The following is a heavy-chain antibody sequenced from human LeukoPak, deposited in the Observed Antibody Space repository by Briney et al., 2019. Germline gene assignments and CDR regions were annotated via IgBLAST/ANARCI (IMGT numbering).Heavy chain of an antibody. CDR3: ARENKGSSWYYYGMDV. CDR2: ISYDGSNK. CDR1: GFTFSSYA. V-gene: IGHV3-30*04. J-gene: IGHJ6*04. D-gene: IGHD6-13*01. Sequence: PGGSLRLSCAASGFTFSSYAMHWVRQAPGKGLEWVAVISYDGSNKYYADSVKGRFTISRDSSKNTLYLQMNSLRAEDTAVYYCARENKGSSWYYYGMDVWGKGTTVTVSS.